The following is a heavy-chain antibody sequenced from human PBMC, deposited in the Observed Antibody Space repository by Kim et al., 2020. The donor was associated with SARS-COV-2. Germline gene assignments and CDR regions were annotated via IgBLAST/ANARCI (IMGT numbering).Heavy chain of an antibody. V-gene: IGHV3-7*01. CDR3: AREEGYYDFWSGPDY. D-gene: IGHD3-3*01. J-gene: IGHJ4*02. Sequence: DSGKGRFTISRDNAKNSLYLKMNSRRAEDTAVYYCAREEGYYDFWSGPDYWGQGTLVTVSS.